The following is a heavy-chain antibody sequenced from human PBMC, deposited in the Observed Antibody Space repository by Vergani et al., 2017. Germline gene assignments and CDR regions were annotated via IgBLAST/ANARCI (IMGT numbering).Heavy chain of an antibody. CDR2: IYTSGST. CDR1: GGSISSGNYY. D-gene: IGHD5/OR15-5a*01. CDR3: ARGSTIFGY. J-gene: IGHJ4*02. V-gene: IGHV4-61*02. Sequence: QVQLQESGPGLVKPSQTLSLTCTVSGGSISSGNYYWSWIRQAAGKRLEWIGRIYTSGSTNYNPSLKSRVTMSVDTSQNQFSLKLRFVTAADTAVYYCARGSTIFGYWGQGALVTVSS.